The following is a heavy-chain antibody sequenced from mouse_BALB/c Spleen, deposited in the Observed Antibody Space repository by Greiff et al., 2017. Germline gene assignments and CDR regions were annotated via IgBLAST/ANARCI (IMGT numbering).Heavy chain of an antibody. D-gene: IGHD2-2*01. Sequence: EVQGVESGGGLVQPGGSRKLSCAASGFTFSSFGMHWVRQAPEKGLEWVAYISSGSSTIYYADTVKGRFTISRDNPKNTLFLQMTSLRSEDTAMYYCARDYGYGDWYFDVWGAGTTVTVSS. J-gene: IGHJ1*01. CDR2: ISSGSSTI. V-gene: IGHV5-17*02. CDR1: GFTFSSFG. CDR3: ARDYGYGDWYFDV.